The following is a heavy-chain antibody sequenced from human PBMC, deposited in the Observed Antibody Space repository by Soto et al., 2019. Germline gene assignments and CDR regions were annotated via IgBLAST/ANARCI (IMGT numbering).Heavy chain of an antibody. J-gene: IGHJ6*02. V-gene: IGHV3-30*18. CDR1: GFTFSSYG. D-gene: IGHD3-10*01. CDR3: AKDTYYYGSGIPPAGGSGGYYYGMDV. Sequence: HPGGSLRLSCAASGFTFSSYGMHWVRQAPGKGLEWVAVISYDGSNKYYADSVRGRFTISRDNSKNTLYLQMNSLRAEDTAVYYCAKDTYYYGSGIPPAGGSGGYYYGMDVWGQGTTVTVSS. CDR2: ISYDGSNK.